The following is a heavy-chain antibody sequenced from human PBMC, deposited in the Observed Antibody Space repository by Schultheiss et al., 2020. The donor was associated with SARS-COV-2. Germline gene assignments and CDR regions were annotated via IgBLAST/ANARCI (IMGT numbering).Heavy chain of an antibody. CDR1: GGSLSGSY. Sequence: SETLSLTCAVSGGSLSGSYWTWIRQSPERGLEWIGEINHSGSTNYNPSLKSRVTISLDTSKNQFSLNLSPVTAADTAVYYCARAGNYYGSGSYPDQFDYWGQGTLVTVSS. J-gene: IGHJ4*02. V-gene: IGHV4-34*01. CDR2: INHSGST. D-gene: IGHD3-10*01. CDR3: ARAGNYYGSGSYPDQFDY.